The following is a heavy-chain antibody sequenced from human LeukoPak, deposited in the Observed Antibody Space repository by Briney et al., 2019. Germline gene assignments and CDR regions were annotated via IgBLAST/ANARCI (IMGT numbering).Heavy chain of an antibody. CDR3: ARGLHYYDSSGYYYRGGMDV. J-gene: IGHJ6*02. CDR1: GFMFSSYE. CDR2: ISSSGSVM. D-gene: IGHD3-22*01. Sequence: GGSLKLSCAASGFMFSSYEMNWVRQAPGKGLEWVSYISSSGSVMYYADSVQGRFTISRDNAKNSLYLQMNSLRAEDTAVYYCARGLHYYDSSGYYYRGGMDVWGQGTTVTVSS. V-gene: IGHV3-48*03.